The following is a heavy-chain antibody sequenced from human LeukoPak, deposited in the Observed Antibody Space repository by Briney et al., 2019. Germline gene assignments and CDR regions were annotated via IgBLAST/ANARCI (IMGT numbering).Heavy chain of an antibody. D-gene: IGHD2-15*01. CDR1: GGSFSDYY. J-gene: IGHJ4*02. V-gene: IGHV4-34*01. CDR3: ARGSGDCGGGSCFSGYFDY. CDR2: LNHSGTT. Sequence: TTSETLSLTCVVYGGSFSDYYWSWIRQPPGKGLEWIGELNHSGTTNYNPSLKSRVTISVDTSKKQFSLKLTSVTAADTAVYYCARGSGDCGGGSCFSGYFDYWGQGNLVTVSS.